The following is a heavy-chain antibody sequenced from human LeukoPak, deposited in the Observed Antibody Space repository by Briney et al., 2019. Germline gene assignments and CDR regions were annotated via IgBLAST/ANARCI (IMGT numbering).Heavy chain of an antibody. V-gene: IGHV3-23*01. D-gene: IGHD2-8*01. CDR2: ISSSADST. Sequence: GGSLRLSCTASGFIISSYGMSWVRQAPGKGLEWVSAISSSADSTYYADSVKGRFTISKDIFKNTLYLQMDSLRAEDTAIYYCAKDSPVCTYWGQGTLVTVSS. CDR3: AKDSPVCTY. J-gene: IGHJ4*02. CDR1: GFIISSYG.